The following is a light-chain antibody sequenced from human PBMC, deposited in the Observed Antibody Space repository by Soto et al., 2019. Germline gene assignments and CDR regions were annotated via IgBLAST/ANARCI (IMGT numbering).Light chain of an antibody. CDR1: QSVGTY. CDR2: GAS. J-gene: IGKJ5*01. Sequence: ENVLTQSPGTLSLSPGERATLSCRASQSVGTYLAWYQQKPGQAPRLLIFGASSRATGIPVRFSGSGSGTEFTLTISSLQSEDFAVYYCQQYNNWPLTFGQGTRLEIK. CDR3: QQYNNWPLT. V-gene: IGKV3-15*01.